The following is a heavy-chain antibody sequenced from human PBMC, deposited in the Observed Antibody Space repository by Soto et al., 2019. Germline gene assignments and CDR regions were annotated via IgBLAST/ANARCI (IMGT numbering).Heavy chain of an antibody. V-gene: IGHV4-34*01. J-gene: IGHJ6*03. CDR3: ARERTGTLRRWFDPWGQGTLVTVSSGKLAPGERSVFYYYYMDV. CDR1: GFTFSSYA. CDR2: INHSGST. Sequence: GSLRLSCAASGFTFSSYAMSWIRQPPGKGLEWIGEINHSGSTNYNPSLKSRVTISVDTSKNQFSLKLSSVTAADTAVYYCARERTGTLRRWFDPWGQGTLVTVSSGKLAPGERSVFYYYYMDVWGKGTTVTVSS. D-gene: IGHD1-1*01.